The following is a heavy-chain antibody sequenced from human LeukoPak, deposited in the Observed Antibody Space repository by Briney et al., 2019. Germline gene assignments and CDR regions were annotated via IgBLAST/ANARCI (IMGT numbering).Heavy chain of an antibody. Sequence: TSSETLSLTCAVYGGSFSGYYWSWIRQPPGKGLEWIGEINHSGSTNYNPSLKSRVTISVDTSKNQISLKVRSVTAADTAVYYCARTTEDCSSTSCYQYWFDPWGQGTLVTVSS. D-gene: IGHD2-2*01. J-gene: IGHJ5*02. CDR1: GGSFSGYY. CDR3: ARTTEDCSSTSCYQYWFDP. V-gene: IGHV4-34*01. CDR2: INHSGST.